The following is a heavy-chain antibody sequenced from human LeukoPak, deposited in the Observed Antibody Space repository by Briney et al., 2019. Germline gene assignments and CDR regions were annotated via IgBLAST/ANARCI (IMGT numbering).Heavy chain of an antibody. V-gene: IGHV3-23*01. CDR3: AKYAKTTSVAGFDS. CDR1: GFSFSSYA. D-gene: IGHD6-19*01. J-gene: IGHJ4*02. Sequence: PGGSLRLSCAASGFSFSSYAMTWVRQAPGRGLEWVSSVSVSGVYTHYPDSVQGRFTITRDNSKNTLYLQMNSLRAEETVVYFCAKYAKTTSVAGFDSWGQGALVTVSS. CDR2: VSVSGVYT.